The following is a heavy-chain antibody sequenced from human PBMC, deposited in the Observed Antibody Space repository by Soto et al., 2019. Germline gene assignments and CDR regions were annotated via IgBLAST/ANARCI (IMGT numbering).Heavy chain of an antibody. CDR1: GYTFTSYG. Sequence: GASVKVSCKASGYTFTSYGISWVRQAPGQGLEWMGWISAYNGNTNYAQKLQDRVTMSTDTSTSTAYMELRSLGSDDTAVYYCALLSAIRDLDYFDYWGQGTQVTVSS. V-gene: IGHV1-18*01. CDR3: ALLSAIRDLDYFDY. CDR2: ISAYNGNT. D-gene: IGHD2-15*01. J-gene: IGHJ4*02.